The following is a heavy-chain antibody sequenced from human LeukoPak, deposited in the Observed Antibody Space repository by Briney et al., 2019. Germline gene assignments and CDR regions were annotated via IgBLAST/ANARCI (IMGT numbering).Heavy chain of an antibody. CDR2: IWYDGSNK. D-gene: IGHD3-22*01. V-gene: IGHV3-33*06. CDR1: GFTFSSYG. J-gene: IGHJ4*02. CDR3: AKRYYSDSSGYLGSIDQ. Sequence: GGSLRLSCAASGFTFSSYGMHWVRQAPGKGLEWVAVIWYDGSNKYYADSVKGRFTISRDNSKNTLYLQLSSLRAEDTAVYYCAKRYYSDSSGYLGSIDQWGQGTLVTVSS.